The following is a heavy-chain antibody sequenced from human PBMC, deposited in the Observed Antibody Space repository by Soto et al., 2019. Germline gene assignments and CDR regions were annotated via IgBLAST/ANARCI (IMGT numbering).Heavy chain of an antibody. CDR3: VRPYSMKDYYYYGMDV. CDR2: IIPIFGTA. V-gene: IGHV1-69*13. CDR1: GGTFSSYA. J-gene: IGHJ6*02. D-gene: IGHD4-4*01. Sequence: SVKVSCKASGGTFSSYAISWVRQAPGQGLEWMGGIIPIFGTANYAQKFQGRVTITADESTSTAYMELSSLRSEDTAVYYCVRPYSMKDYYYYGMDVWGQGTTVTVSS.